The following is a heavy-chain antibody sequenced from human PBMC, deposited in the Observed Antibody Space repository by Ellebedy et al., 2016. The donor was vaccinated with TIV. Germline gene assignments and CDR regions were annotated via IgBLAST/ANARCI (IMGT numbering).Heavy chain of an antibody. V-gene: IGHV3-15*01. CDR1: GFTFSDAW. Sequence: GESLKISCAASGFTFSDAWMSWVRQAPGKGLEWVGRIKGKTDGGTAEYAPPVKGRFTISRDDSKNKLYLQINSLQTEDTAVFFCTLDSSIAAATQDYWGQGTLVTVSS. D-gene: IGHD6-13*01. CDR3: TLDSSIAAATQDY. CDR2: IKGKTDGGTA. J-gene: IGHJ4*02.